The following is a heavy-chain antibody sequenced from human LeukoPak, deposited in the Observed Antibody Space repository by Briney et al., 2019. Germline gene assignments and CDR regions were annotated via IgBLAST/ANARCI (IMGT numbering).Heavy chain of an antibody. CDR2: IYHSGST. J-gene: IGHJ4*02. CDR3: ARRGGYFDY. D-gene: IGHD3-16*01. CDR1: GYSISSGYY. Sequence: SETLSLTCAVSGYSISSGYYWGWIRQPPGKGLEWIGSIYHSGSTYYNPSLKSRVTISVDTSKNQFSLKLSSVTAADKAVYYCARRGGYFDYWGQGTLVTVSS. V-gene: IGHV4-38-2*01.